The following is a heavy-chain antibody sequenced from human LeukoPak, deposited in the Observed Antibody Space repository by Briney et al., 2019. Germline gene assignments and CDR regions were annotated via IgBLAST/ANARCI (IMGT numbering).Heavy chain of an antibody. CDR2: ISYDGSNK. CDR3: VRDRGHFTRGSSYFEY. D-gene: IGHD5-12*01. V-gene: IGHV3-30-3*01. Sequence: GGSLRLSCAASGFTFSSYAMHWVRQAPGKGLEWVAGISYDGSNKYYADSVKGRFTISRDNSRNTLYLQMNSLRAEDTAVYYCVRDRGHFTRGSSYFEYWGQGTLVPVPS. J-gene: IGHJ4*02. CDR1: GFTFSSYA.